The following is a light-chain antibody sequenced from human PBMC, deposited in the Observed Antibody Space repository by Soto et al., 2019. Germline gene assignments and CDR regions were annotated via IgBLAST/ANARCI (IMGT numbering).Light chain of an antibody. CDR2: EVS. V-gene: IGLV2-14*01. CDR3: CSYTATSTLGVV. J-gene: IGLJ2*01. Sequence: QSVLTQPASVSGSPGQSITISCTGTISDIGAYNYVSWYQHHPGKAPKLMIFEVSNRPSGVSLRFSGSKSGNTASLTISGLQADDEADYYCCSYTATSTLGVVFGGGTQLTVL. CDR1: ISDIGAYNY.